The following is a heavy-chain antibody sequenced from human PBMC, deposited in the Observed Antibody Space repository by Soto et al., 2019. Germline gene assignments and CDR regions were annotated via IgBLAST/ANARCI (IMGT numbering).Heavy chain of an antibody. V-gene: IGHV3-11*05. CDR2: ISSSSSYT. D-gene: IGHD4-17*01. CDR1: GFTFSDYY. J-gene: IGHJ4*02. Sequence: GGSLRLSCAASGFTFSDYYMSWIRQAPGKGLEWVSYISSSSSYTNYADSVKGRFTISRDNSKNTLYLQMNSLRAEDTAVYYCAKDQSIKGDYLFDYWGQGTLVTVSS. CDR3: AKDQSIKGDYLFDY.